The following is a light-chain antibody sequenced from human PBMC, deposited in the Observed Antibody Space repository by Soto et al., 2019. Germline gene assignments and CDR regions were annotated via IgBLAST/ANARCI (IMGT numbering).Light chain of an antibody. J-gene: IGKJ2*02. V-gene: IGKV1-5*03. Sequence: DIQMTQSPSTLSASVGDRVTITCRASQSISTWLAWYQHKPGKAPKLLIYQASSLEGGVPSRFSGSGSGTEFTLTIRSLQPDDFATYYCQQYSIYSRTFGQGTKVETK. CDR2: QAS. CDR1: QSISTW. CDR3: QQYSIYSRT.